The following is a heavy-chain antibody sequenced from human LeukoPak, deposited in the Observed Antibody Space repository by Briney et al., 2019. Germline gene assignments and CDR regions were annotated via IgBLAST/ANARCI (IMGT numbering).Heavy chain of an antibody. CDR2: ISGSGSGT. CDR3: ARGRIAPDY. CDR1: GFTFSDYA. V-gene: IGHV3-23*01. Sequence: PGGSLRLSCAASGFTFSDYAMSWVRQAPGKGLEWVSGISGSGSGTYYADSVRGRFTISRDNSKNTVFLRMNSLRVEDTAVYYCARGRIAPDYWGQGTLVTVSS. D-gene: IGHD2-15*01. J-gene: IGHJ4*02.